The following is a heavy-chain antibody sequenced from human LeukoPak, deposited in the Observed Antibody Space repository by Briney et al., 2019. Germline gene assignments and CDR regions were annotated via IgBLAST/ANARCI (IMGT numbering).Heavy chain of an antibody. D-gene: IGHD3-10*01. Sequence: ASVKVSCKASGYTFTTDYYIHWVRQVAGQGLEWMGRINPNDGDVRYAQKFQGRATMARDTSISTAYMELSSLRYDDTAVYFCARDPRPAIAHSGSDYWGQGTLVTVSS. J-gene: IGHJ4*01. CDR2: INPNDGDV. CDR3: ARDPRPAIAHSGSDY. V-gene: IGHV1-2*06. CDR1: GYTFTTDYY.